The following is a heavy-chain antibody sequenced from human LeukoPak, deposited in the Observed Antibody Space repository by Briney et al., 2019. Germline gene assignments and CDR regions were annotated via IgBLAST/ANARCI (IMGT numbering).Heavy chain of an antibody. CDR3: AREREQWPAYYYYGMDV. Sequence: GGSLRLSCAASGFTFSSYAMHWVRQAPGKGLEWVAVISYDGSNKYYADSVKGRFTISRDNSKNTLYLQMNSLRAEDTAVYYCAREREQWPAYYYYGMDVWGQGTTVTVSS. CDR2: ISYDGSNK. V-gene: IGHV3-30*04. D-gene: IGHD6-19*01. J-gene: IGHJ6*02. CDR1: GFTFSSYA.